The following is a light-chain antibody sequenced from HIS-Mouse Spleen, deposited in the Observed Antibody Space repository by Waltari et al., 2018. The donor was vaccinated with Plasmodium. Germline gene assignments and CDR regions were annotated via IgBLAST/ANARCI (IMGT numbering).Light chain of an antibody. V-gene: IGLV3-25*03. CDR2: KDS. CDR3: QSADSSGTPNWV. Sequence: SYELTQPPSVSVSPAQTARITCSGDAFPTQHAYWYQQKPGQAPVLVIYKDSERPSGIPERFSGSSSGTTVTLTISGVQAEDEADYYCQSADSSGTPNWVFGGGTKLTVL. J-gene: IGLJ3*02. CDR1: AFPTQH.